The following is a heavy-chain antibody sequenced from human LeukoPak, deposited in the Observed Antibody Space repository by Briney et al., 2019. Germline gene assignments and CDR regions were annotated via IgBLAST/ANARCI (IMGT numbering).Heavy chain of an antibody. CDR1: GYAFSKYW. Sequence: GESLKISCKTSGYAFSKYWIGWVRQKSGKGLEWMGIIDPNDSDTRYSPSFRGPVTISADTSTSTAYLQWSSLMASDTAMYYCVRGRGYYDSYNGYYDPDNWFETWGQGTLVTVSS. CDR3: VRGRGYYDSYNGYYDPDNWFET. CDR2: IDPNDSDT. J-gene: IGHJ5*02. D-gene: IGHD3-16*01. V-gene: IGHV5-51*01.